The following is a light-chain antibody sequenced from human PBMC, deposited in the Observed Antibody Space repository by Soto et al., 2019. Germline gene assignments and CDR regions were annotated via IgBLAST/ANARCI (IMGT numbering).Light chain of an antibody. CDR1: QYIRTT. V-gene: IGKV3D-15*01. CDR2: GAS. Sequence: EIVMTQSPASLSVSPGERATLSCRASQYIRTTVAWYQPRPGQAPTLLIYGASTRATGVPGRFSGGGSGTDFTLAVTSLQSEDFGIYYCQQYTTWPTTFGQGTKVEI. CDR3: QQYTTWPTT. J-gene: IGKJ1*01.